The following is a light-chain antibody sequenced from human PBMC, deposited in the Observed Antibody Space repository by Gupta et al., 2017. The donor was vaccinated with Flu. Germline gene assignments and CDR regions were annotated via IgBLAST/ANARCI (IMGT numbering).Light chain of an antibody. CDR2: EVS. V-gene: IGLV2-23*02. J-gene: IGLJ2*01. Sequence: SSTLSCTGTNSDIGKFNLVSWDQQHPGKAPKLIIYEVSKWPSNIPSRFSGSKSGITASLTISGRQAEDEAHYYCCSYSADDTVVFGGGTSLTVL. CDR3: CSYSADDTVV. CDR1: NSDIGKFNL.